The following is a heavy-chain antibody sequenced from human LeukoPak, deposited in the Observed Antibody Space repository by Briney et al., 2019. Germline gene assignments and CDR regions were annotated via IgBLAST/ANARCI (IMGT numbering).Heavy chain of an antibody. D-gene: IGHD6-13*01. Sequence: GGSLRLSCAASGFPFSNYDMHWVRQAAGKGLEWVSGIGTAGDTYYPASVKGRFTISRENAKSSLYLQINSLSAGDTAVYYCASSPAYSSSWYAIDNWGQGTLVTVSS. CDR3: ASSPAYSSSWYAIDN. CDR2: IGTAGDT. J-gene: IGHJ4*02. V-gene: IGHV3-13*01. CDR1: GFPFSNYD.